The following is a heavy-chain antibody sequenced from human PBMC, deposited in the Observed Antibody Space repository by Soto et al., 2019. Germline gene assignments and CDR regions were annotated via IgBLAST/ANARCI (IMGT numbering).Heavy chain of an antibody. CDR1: GGTFSSYS. CDR2: IIPIFGTA. V-gene: IGHV1-69*01. J-gene: IGHJ4*02. CDR3: AKPRSPYGGSQHFDS. Sequence: QVQLVQSGAEVQKPGSSVKVSCKASGGTFSSYSINWVRQAPGQGLEWMGEIIPIFGTANYAQKFQGRVTITADESTGTAYMELSSLRSEDTAVYYCAKPRSPYGGSQHFDSWGQGTLVTVSS. D-gene: IGHD2-15*01.